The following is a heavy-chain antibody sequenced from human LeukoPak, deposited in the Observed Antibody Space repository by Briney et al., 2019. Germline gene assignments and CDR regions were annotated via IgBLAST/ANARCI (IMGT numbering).Heavy chain of an antibody. CDR2: IHPKNGGT. Sequence: ASVKVSCKASGYTFTDFYLHWVRQAPGQGLEWIGRIHPKNGGTDYAQNFRDRATMTRDTSISTTYMELSRLRFDDTAVYYCVSYGSRGDYDKNDYWGQGTLVTVSS. CDR1: GYTFTDFY. J-gene: IGHJ4*02. V-gene: IGHV1-2*06. CDR3: VSYGSRGDYDKNDY. D-gene: IGHD3-16*01.